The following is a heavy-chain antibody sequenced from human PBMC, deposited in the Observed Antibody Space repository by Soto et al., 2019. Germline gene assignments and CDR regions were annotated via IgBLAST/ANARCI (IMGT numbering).Heavy chain of an antibody. CDR3: ARGQDRIKGGDN. CDR2: LTHDGNI. CDR1: GGSFSGYY. D-gene: IGHD2-15*01. Sequence: QVQLQQWGAGPLNPSETLSLTCAVVGGSFSGYYWTWIRQPPGKGLEWIGELTHDGNINYNPSLKSLVIISGDTSNNLFSLRLSFVTAADTAFYFCARGQDRIKGGDNWAQGTLVTVSS. J-gene: IGHJ4*02. V-gene: IGHV4-34*01.